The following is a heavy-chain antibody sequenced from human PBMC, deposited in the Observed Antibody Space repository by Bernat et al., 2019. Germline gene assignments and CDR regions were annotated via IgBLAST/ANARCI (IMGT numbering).Heavy chain of an antibody. D-gene: IGHD6-13*01. CDR3: TRDADSNSWYGEYYYYGMDV. V-gene: IGHV1-69*01. CDR1: GGTFSSDA. CDR2: IIPIYGTA. J-gene: IGHJ6*02. Sequence: QVQLVQSGAEVKKPGSSVKVSCKASGGTFSSDAISWVRQAPGQGLEWMGGIIPIYGTANYAQKFQGRVTITADESTSTAYMELSRLRYEDTAVYYCTRDADSNSWYGEYYYYGMDVWGQGAMVTVSS.